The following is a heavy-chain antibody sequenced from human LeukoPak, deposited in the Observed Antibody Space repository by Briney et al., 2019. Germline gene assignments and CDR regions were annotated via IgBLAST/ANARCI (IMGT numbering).Heavy chain of an antibody. D-gene: IGHD4-17*01. Sequence: GASVKVSCKASGYTFTGYNMHWMRQAPGQGLQWMGWINPSTGGTNYAQKFQGRATMTRDTSITTAYMELFNLRFDDTAVYYCARNRAYGDYVGDYWGQGTLVTVSS. J-gene: IGHJ4*02. V-gene: IGHV1-2*02. CDR2: INPSTGGT. CDR1: GYTFTGYN. CDR3: ARNRAYGDYVGDY.